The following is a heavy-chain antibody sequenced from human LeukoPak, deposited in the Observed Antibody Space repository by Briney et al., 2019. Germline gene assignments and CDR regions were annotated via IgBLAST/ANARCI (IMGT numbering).Heavy chain of an antibody. V-gene: IGHV3-7*03. CDR3: AKDVVTGYSSGWPYYFDC. J-gene: IGHJ4*02. Sequence: GGSLRLSCAASGFTFSNFAIHWVRQAPGKGLEWVANINLDGSEKYYVDSVKGRFTISRDNAKNSLYLQMNSLRAEDTAVYYCAKDVVTGYSSGWPYYFDCWGQGTLVTVSS. CDR2: INLDGSEK. CDR1: GFTFSNFA. D-gene: IGHD6-19*01.